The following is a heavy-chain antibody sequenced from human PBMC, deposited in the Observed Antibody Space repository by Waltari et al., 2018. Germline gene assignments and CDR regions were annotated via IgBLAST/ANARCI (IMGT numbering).Heavy chain of an antibody. CDR2: IRHDASNK. D-gene: IGHD1-1*01. J-gene: IGHJ4*02. CDR1: GFPFTSYA. CDR3: QFVHWNGDFDF. Sequence: VQVVESGGGVVRPGGSLRLSCAAAGFPFTSYAMHWVRQAPGKGLEWIAFIRHDASNKFYVDSVKGRFTISRDVSSHTLYLQMDRLRSEDTAVYFCQFVHWNGDFDFWGQGTLVTVSS. V-gene: IGHV3-30*02.